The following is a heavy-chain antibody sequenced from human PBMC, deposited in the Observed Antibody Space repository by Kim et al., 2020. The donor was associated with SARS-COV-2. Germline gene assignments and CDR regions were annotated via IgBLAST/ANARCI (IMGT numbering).Heavy chain of an antibody. CDR1: GFTFDDYA. Sequence: GGSLRLSCAASGFTFDDYAMHWVRQAPGKGLEWVSGISWNSGSIGYADPVKGRFTISRDNAKNSLYLQMNSLRAEDTALYYCAKEGYGDNYFDYWGQGTLVTVSS. D-gene: IGHD4-17*01. CDR2: ISWNSGSI. CDR3: AKEGYGDNYFDY. V-gene: IGHV3-9*01. J-gene: IGHJ4*02.